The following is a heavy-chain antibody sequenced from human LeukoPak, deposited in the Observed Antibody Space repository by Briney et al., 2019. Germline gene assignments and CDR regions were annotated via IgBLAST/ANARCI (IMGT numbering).Heavy chain of an antibody. D-gene: IGHD6-13*01. V-gene: IGHV1-69*05. J-gene: IGHJ5*02. CDR1: GGTFSSYA. CDR2: IIPIFGTA. Sequence: ASVKVSCKASGGTFSSYAISWVRQAPGQGLEWMGGIIPIFGTANYAQKFQGRVTITTDESTSTAYMELSSLRSEDTAVYYCASGIIAAAGQLYNWFDPWGQGTLVTVSS. CDR3: ASGIIAAAGQLYNWFDP.